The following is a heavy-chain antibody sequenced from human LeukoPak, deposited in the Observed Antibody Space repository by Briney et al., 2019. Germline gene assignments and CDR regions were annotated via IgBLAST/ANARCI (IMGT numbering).Heavy chain of an antibody. D-gene: IGHD3-10*01. CDR1: GFTFSSYW. CDR2: IKQDGSEK. J-gene: IGHJ4*02. V-gene: IGHV3-7*01. CDR3: ARDPYGSGSYYNGY. Sequence: QPGGSLRLSCAASGFTFSSYWMSWVRQAPGKGLEWVANIKQDGSEKYYVDSVKGRFTISRDNAKNSLYLQMNSLRAEDTAVYYCARDPYGSGSYYNGYWGQGTLVTVSS.